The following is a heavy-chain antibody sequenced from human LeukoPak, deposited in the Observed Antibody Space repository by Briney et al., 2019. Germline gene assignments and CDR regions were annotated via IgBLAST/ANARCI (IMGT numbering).Heavy chain of an antibody. V-gene: IGHV3-7*01. CDR1: GFTFSSYW. Sequence: GGSLRLSCAASGFTFSSYWMSWVRQAPGKGREGVANIKQDVSEKYYVYSVKGRFTISRDNAKTSLSLQMNSLRAEDTAVYYCARRVGYYYDSSGYLDYWGQGTLVTVSS. CDR3: ARRVGYYYDSSGYLDY. J-gene: IGHJ4*02. CDR2: IKQDVSEK. D-gene: IGHD3-22*01.